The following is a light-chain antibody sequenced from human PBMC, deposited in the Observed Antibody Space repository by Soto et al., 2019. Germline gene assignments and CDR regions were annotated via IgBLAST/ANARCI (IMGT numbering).Light chain of an antibody. V-gene: IGLV2-14*01. J-gene: IGLJ1*01. CDR2: EVT. Sequence: QSALTPPASVSGSPGQSIAISCTGTRSDVGAYNYVSWYQQHPGKAPKLMISEVTNRPSGVSDRFSSSKSGNTASLTISGLQAEDEAHYYCSSFTSRFTFVFGTGTKVTVL. CDR1: RSDVGAYNY. CDR3: SSFTSRFTFV.